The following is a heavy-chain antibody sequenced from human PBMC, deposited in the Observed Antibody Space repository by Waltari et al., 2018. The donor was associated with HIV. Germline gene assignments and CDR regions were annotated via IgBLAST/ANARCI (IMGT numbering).Heavy chain of an antibody. CDR2: IIPIFGTA. Sequence: QVQRVQSGAEVKKHGSSVKLSCRASGGSFSRHAISWVRQTHGQGLEWMGGIIPIFGTANYALKVQGRVTGTADESTGTAYRELSSRSSEDTAVYYCAGDGSDGYSGYGYYYDYGMDVWGQGTTVTVSS. CDR1: GGSFSRHA. J-gene: IGHJ6*02. D-gene: IGHD5-12*01. V-gene: IGHV1-69*01. CDR3: AGDGSDGYSGYGYYYDYGMDV.